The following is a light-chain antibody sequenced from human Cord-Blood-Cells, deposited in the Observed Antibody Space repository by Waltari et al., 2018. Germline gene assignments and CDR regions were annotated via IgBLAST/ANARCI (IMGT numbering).Light chain of an antibody. CDR3: CSYAGSSTWV. J-gene: IGLJ3*02. CDR1: SSTVGRYYL. Sequence: QSALTQPASVSGSPGQPITISCTGTSSTVGRYYLFSWYQQHPGKAPKLMIYEGSKRPSGVSNRFSGSKSGNTASLTISGLQAEDEADYYCCSYAGSSTWVFGGGTKLTVL. V-gene: IGLV2-23*01. CDR2: EGS.